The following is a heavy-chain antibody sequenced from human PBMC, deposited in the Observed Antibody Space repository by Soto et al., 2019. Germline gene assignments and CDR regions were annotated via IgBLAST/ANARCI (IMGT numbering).Heavy chain of an antibody. CDR3: ARSYDSSGYNWFGP. CDR1: GGSVSSGDYY. Sequence: QVQLQESGPGLVKPSQTLPLTCTVSGGSVSSGDYYWSWIRQPPGKGLEWIGYLYYSGRTYYNPSLNSRVTISVGTSKNQFSLKLTSVTAADTAVYYCARSYDSSGYNWFGPWSQGTLVTVSS. CDR2: LYYSGRT. D-gene: IGHD3-22*01. V-gene: IGHV4-30-4*01. J-gene: IGHJ5*02.